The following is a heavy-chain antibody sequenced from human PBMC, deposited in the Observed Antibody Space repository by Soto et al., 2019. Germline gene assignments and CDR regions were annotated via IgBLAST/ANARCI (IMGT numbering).Heavy chain of an antibody. CDR3: ARGRVSRTFDY. J-gene: IGHJ4*02. CDR2: INAGNGNT. D-gene: IGHD6-13*01. CDR1: GYTFTSYA. Sequence: ASVKVSCKASGYTFTSYAMHWVRQAPGQRLEWMGWINAGNGNTKYSQKFQGRVTITRDTSASTAYMELSSLRSEDTAVYYCARGRVSRTFDYWGQGTLVNVSS. V-gene: IGHV1-3*01.